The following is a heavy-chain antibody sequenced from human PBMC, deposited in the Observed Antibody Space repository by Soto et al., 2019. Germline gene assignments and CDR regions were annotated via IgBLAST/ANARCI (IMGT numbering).Heavy chain of an antibody. Sequence: QVQLVQSGAEVKKPGASVKVSCKASGYTFTSYDINWVRQATGPGLEWMGWMNPNSGNTGYAQKFQGRVTMTSNTSISTAYMELSSLRSEDTAVYYCARAPREDMVRGVTAWFDPWGQGTLVTVSS. CDR3: ARAPREDMVRGVTAWFDP. J-gene: IGHJ5*02. D-gene: IGHD3-10*01. CDR1: GYTFTSYD. CDR2: MNPNSGNT. V-gene: IGHV1-8*01.